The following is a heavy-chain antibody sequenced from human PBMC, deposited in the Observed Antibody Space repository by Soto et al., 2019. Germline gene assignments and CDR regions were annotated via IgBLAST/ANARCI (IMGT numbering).Heavy chain of an antibody. J-gene: IGHJ6*03. CDR2: MNPNSGNT. CDR3: ARGLDGDYDYHYYMDV. V-gene: IGHV1-8*01. CDR1: GYTFTSYD. D-gene: IGHD4-17*01. Sequence: ASVKVSCKASGYTFTSYDINWVRQATGQGLEWMGWMNPNSGNTGYAQKFQGRVTMTRNTSISTAYMELSSLRSEDTAVYYCARGLDGDYDYHYYMDVWGKGTTVTVSS.